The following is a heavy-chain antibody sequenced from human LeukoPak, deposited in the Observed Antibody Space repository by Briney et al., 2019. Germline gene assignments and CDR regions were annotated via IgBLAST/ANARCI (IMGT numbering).Heavy chain of an antibody. J-gene: IGHJ4*02. CDR3: ARGPDYDFWSGLDY. CDR1: GFTFDDYA. D-gene: IGHD3-3*01. Sequence: GGSLRLSCAASGFTFDDYAMLWVRQAPGKGLEWVSGMSWNSGSIGYADSVKGRFTIARDNAKNSLYLQMNSLRAEDTALYYCARGPDYDFWSGLDYWGQGTLVTVSS. V-gene: IGHV3-9*01. CDR2: MSWNSGSI.